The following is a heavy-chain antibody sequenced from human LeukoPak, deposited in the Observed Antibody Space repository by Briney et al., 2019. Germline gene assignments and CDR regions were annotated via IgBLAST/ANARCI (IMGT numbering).Heavy chain of an antibody. Sequence: SETLSLTCTVSGVSISSYYWSWIRQPAGKGLEWIGRFYTSGSTNYNPSLKSRVTMSVDTSKNQFSLKLSPVTAADTAVYYCARDRYYYDSVGYYTLDYWGQGTLVTVSS. V-gene: IGHV4-4*07. J-gene: IGHJ4*02. CDR1: GVSISSYY. CDR2: FYTSGST. D-gene: IGHD3-22*01. CDR3: ARDRYYYDSVGYYTLDY.